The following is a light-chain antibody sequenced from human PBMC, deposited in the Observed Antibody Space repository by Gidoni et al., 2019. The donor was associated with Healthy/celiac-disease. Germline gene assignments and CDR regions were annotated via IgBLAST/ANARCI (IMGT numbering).Light chain of an antibody. CDR3: QQYDNLPLT. V-gene: IGKV1-33*01. CDR2: DAS. CDR1: QDISNY. J-gene: IGKJ4*01. Sequence: DIQMTQSPSSLSASVGDRVTITCQPSQDISNYLNWYQQQPGKAPKLLIYDASNLETGVPSRFSGSGSGKDFTFTISSLQPEVIATYYCQQYDNLPLTFGGGTKVEIK.